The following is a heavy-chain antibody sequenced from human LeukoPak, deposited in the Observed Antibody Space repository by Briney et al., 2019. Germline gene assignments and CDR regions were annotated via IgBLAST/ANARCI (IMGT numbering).Heavy chain of an antibody. D-gene: IGHD4-11*01. Sequence: GGSLRLSCAASGFTFSSYAMHWVRQAPGKGLEWVAVISYDGSNKYCADSVKGRFTISRDNSKNTLYLQMNSLRAEDTAVYYCARALGADYPLDYWGQGTLVTVSS. CDR1: GFTFSSYA. CDR2: ISYDGSNK. V-gene: IGHV3-30-3*01. CDR3: ARALGADYPLDY. J-gene: IGHJ4*02.